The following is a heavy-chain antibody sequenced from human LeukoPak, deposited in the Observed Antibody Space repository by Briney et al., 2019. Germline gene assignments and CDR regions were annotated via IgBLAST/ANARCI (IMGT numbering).Heavy chain of an antibody. CDR1: GFTFSNAW. Sequence: SGGSLRLSCAASGFTFSNAWMSWVRQAPGKGLEWVGRIKSKTDGGTTDYAAPVKGRFTISRDDSKNTLYLQMNSLKTEDTAVYYCTTSYAFIVVVPAAWGQGTLVTVSS. CDR3: TTSYAFIVVVPAA. J-gene: IGHJ4*02. D-gene: IGHD2-2*01. CDR2: IKSKTDGGTT. V-gene: IGHV3-15*01.